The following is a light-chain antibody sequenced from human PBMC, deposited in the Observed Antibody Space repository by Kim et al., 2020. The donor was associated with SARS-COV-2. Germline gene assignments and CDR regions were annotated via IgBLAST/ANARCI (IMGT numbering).Light chain of an antibody. V-gene: IGKV3-15*01. Sequence: EIVMTQSPATLSVSPGERATLSCRASQSVSSNLAWYQQKPGQAPRLLIYGASTRATGIPARFSGSGSGTEFTLTISSLQSEDFAVYYCQQYKNKTPSHTFGQGTQLEIK. J-gene: IGKJ5*01. CDR1: QSVSSN. CDR2: GAS. CDR3: QQYKNKTPSHT.